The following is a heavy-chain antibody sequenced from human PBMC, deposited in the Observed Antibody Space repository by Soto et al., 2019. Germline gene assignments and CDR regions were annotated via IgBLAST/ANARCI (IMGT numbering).Heavy chain of an antibody. V-gene: IGHV4-31*03. CDR3: ARGSSSSWSYFDY. CDR2: IYYSGST. CDR1: GGSISSGGYY. D-gene: IGHD6-13*01. J-gene: IGHJ4*02. Sequence: SETLSLTCTVSGGSISSGGYYWSWIRQHPGKGLEWIGYIYYSGSTYYTPSLKSRVTISVDTSKNQFSLKLSSVTAADTAVYYCARGSSSSWSYFDYWGQGTLVTVSS.